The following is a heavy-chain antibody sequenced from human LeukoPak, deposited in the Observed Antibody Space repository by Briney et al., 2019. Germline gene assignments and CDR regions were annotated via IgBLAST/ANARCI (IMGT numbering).Heavy chain of an antibody. CDR1: GFTFSSYG. D-gene: IGHD3-10*01. J-gene: IGHJ4*02. CDR2: ISYDGSNE. CDR3: TKEGYYGSGSFPDY. Sequence: PGGSLRLSCAASGFTFSSYGMHWVRQAPGKGLEWAAVISYDGSNEYYADSVKGRFTISRDNSKDTVYLQMNSLRPEDTAVYYCTKEGYYGSGSFPDYWGQGTLVTVSS. V-gene: IGHV3-30*18.